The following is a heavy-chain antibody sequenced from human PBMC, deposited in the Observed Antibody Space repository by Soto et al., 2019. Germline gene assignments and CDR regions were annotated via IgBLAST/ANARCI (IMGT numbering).Heavy chain of an antibody. D-gene: IGHD3-10*01. CDR2: ISGSGGST. V-gene: IGHV3-23*01. CDR1: GFTFSSYA. CDR3: AKDLGPPYYGSGRPNNWFDP. J-gene: IGHJ5*02. Sequence: GGSLRLSCAASGFTFSSYAMSWVRQAPGKGLEWVSAISGSGGSTYYADSVKGRFTISRDNSKNTLYLQMNSLRAEDTAVYYCAKDLGPPYYGSGRPNNWFDPWGQETLVTVSS.